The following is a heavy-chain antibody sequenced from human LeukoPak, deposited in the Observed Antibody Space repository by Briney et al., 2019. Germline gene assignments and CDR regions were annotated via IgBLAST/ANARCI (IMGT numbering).Heavy chain of an antibody. V-gene: IGHV4-39*01. CDR2: IYYSGST. Sequence: KTSETLSLTCTVSGGSISSSSYYWGWIRQPPGKGLEWIGSIYYSGSTYYNPSLKSRVTISVDTSKNQFSLKLSSVTAAGTAVYYCARVEVYYDFWSGYSNWFGPWGQGTLVTVSS. J-gene: IGHJ5*02. D-gene: IGHD3-3*01. CDR3: ARVEVYYDFWSGYSNWFGP. CDR1: GGSISSSSYY.